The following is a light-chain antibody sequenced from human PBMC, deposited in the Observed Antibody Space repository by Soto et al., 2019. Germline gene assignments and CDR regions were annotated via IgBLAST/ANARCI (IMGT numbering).Light chain of an antibody. J-gene: IGLJ1*01. V-gene: IGLV2-14*01. Sequence: QSALTQPASVSGSPGQSIAISCTGTSGDVGAYDFVSWHQQHPGKAPKLMIYDVSRRPSGVSDRFSGSKSGNTASLIISGLQAEDEADYYCSSFTGGSTSYVFGTGT. CDR1: SGDVGAYDF. CDR2: DVS. CDR3: SSFTGGSTSYV.